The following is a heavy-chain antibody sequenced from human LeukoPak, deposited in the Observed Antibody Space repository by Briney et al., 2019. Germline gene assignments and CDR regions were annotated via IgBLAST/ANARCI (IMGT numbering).Heavy chain of an antibody. J-gene: IGHJ4*02. V-gene: IGHV3-66*01. D-gene: IGHD5-24*01. CDR1: GFTVSSNY. CDR2: IYSGGCT. Sequence: GGSLRLSCAASGFTVSSNYMSWVRQAPGKGLEWVSVIYSGGCTYYADSVKGRFTISRDNSKNTLYLQMNSLRAEDTAVYYCARDKNGWRYFDYWGQGTLVTVSS. CDR3: ARDKNGWRYFDY.